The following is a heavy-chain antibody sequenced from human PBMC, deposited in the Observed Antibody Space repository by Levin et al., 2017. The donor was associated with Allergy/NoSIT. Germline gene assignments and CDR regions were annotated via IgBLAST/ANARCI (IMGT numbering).Heavy chain of an antibody. CDR1: GFTFSSYS. Sequence: LSLTCAASGFTFSSYSMNWVRQAPGKGLEWVSSISSSSSYIYYADSVKGRFTISRDNAKNSLYLQMNSLRAEDTAVYYCARPGIAAVPGYWGQGTLVTVSS. V-gene: IGHV3-21*01. CDR3: ARPGIAAVPGY. J-gene: IGHJ4*02. D-gene: IGHD6-13*01. CDR2: ISSSSSYI.